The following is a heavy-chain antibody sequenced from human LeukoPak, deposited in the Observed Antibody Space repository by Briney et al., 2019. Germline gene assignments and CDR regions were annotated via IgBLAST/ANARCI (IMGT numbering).Heavy chain of an antibody. D-gene: IGHD3-16*02. J-gene: IGHJ4*02. V-gene: IGHV3-23*01. Sequence: GGSLRLSCAASGFTFSSYAMSWVRQAPGKGLEWVSAISGSGGSTYYADSVKGRYTISRDNSKNTLYLQMNSLRAEDTAVYYCAKDTSCRYLTTYFDYWGQGTLVTVSS. CDR2: ISGSGGST. CDR3: AKDTSCRYLTTYFDY. CDR1: GFTFSSYA.